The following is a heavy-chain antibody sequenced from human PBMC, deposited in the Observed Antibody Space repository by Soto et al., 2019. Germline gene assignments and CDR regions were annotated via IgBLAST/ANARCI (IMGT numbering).Heavy chain of an antibody. CDR2: ISSNSGNI. J-gene: IGHJ3*02. D-gene: IGHD6-19*01. V-gene: IGHV3-9*01. Sequence: EVQLVESGGGIVEPGRSLRLSCAASGFSFDNFAMHWVRQAPGKGLVWVSSISSNSGNIGYADSVKGRFTISRDNAKNSLYLEMNSLRVEDTALYYCAKGGSSSWLRDGLHIWGKGTMVTASS. CDR1: GFSFDNFA. CDR3: AKGGSSSWLRDGLHI.